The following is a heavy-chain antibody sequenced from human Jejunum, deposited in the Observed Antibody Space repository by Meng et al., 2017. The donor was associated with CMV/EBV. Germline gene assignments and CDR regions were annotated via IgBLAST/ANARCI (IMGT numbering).Heavy chain of an antibody. D-gene: IGHD3-10*01. Sequence: LSCAASGLTFSNAWMTWVRQAPGKGLEWVGRIKDKTDGGTTDYAASVKGRFSISRDDSKNMLYLQMNSLKSEDTAVYFCATFTRGYWDQGTLVTVS. CDR1: GLTFSNAW. CDR3: ATFTRGY. V-gene: IGHV3-15*01. J-gene: IGHJ4*02. CDR2: IKDKTDGGTT.